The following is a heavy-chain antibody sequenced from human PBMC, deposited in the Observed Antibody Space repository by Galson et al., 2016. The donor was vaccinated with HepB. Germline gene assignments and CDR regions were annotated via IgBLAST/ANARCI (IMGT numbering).Heavy chain of an antibody. V-gene: IGHV3-23*01. CDR3: SRRGLSSQHIDE. CDR2: ISGSST. J-gene: IGHJ1*01. Sequence: SLRLPCAASGFTFSKYAMRWVRQAPGKGLEWVSAISGSSTFYAASVTGRFTIPRDTANATLWLQMTRLKVDDTAGDYCSRRGLSSQHIDEWGRGTLVTVSS. D-gene: IGHD2-21*01. CDR1: GFTFSKYA.